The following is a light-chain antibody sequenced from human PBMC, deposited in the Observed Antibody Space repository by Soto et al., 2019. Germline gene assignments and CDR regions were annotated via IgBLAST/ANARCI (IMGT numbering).Light chain of an antibody. CDR1: SSNIGSNI. J-gene: IGLJ3*02. CDR2: NNN. V-gene: IGLV1-44*01. CDR3: AAWDDSLNGRV. Sequence: QLVLTQPRSASGTPGQRVTISCSGRSSNIGSNIVNWYQQLPGTAPKLLIYNNNQRPSGVPDRFSGSKSGSSASLAISGLQSEDEADYYCAAWDDSLNGRVFGGGTKLTVL.